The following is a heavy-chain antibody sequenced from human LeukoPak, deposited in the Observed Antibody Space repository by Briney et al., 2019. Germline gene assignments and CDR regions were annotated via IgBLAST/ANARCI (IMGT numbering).Heavy chain of an antibody. V-gene: IGHV1-3*01. J-gene: IGHJ5*02. D-gene: IGHD6-13*01. CDR2: INAGNGNT. CDR3: ARIAIAYNWFDP. CDR1: GYTFTSYY. Sequence: ASVKVSCTASGYTFTSYYMHWVRQAPGQRLEWMGWINAGNGNTKYSQKFQGRVTITRDTSASTAYMELSSLRSEDTAVYYCARIAIAYNWFDPWGQGTLVTVSS.